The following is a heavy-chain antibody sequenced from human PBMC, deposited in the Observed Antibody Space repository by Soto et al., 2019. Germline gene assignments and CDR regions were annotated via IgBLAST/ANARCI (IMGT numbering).Heavy chain of an antibody. CDR1: GYTFTSYD. CDR2: ISAHNGNT. J-gene: IGHJ4*02. D-gene: IGHD1-26*01. Sequence: ASVKVSCKASGYTFTSYDINWVRQAPGQGLEWMGWISAHNGNTDYAQKLQGRVIVTRDTSTSTAYMELRSLTLEDTAVYYCAAVQGGGATFHFWGPGTLVTVS. CDR3: AAVQGGGATFHF. V-gene: IGHV1-18*01.